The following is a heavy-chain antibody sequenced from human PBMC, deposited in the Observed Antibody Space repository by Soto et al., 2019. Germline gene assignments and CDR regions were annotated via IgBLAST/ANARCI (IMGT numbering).Heavy chain of an antibody. CDR2: IKSKIDGGTT. CDR3: TTYDYILGGARYRWAY. J-gene: IGHJ4*02. D-gene: IGHD3-16*02. Sequence: EVQLVESGGGFVKPGGSLILSCAASGFTFSNAWMSWVRQAPGKGLEWVARIKSKIDGGTTDHAAPVKGRFTISRDDSKNTLYLQMNSLETEDTAVYYCTTYDYILGGARYRWAYWGQGALVTVSS. V-gene: IGHV3-15*01. CDR1: GFTFSNAW.